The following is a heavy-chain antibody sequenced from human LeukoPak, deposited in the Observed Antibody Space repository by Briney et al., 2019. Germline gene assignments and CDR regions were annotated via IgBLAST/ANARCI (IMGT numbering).Heavy chain of an antibody. CDR1: GGSFSGYY. V-gene: IGHV4-34*01. CDR2: INHSGST. J-gene: IGHJ6*02. Sequence: SETLSLTCAVYGGSFSGYYWSWIRQPPGKGLEWIGEINHSGSTNYNPSLRSRVTISVDTSKNQFSLKLSSVTAADTAVYYCVRVSVVYGMDVWGRGTTVTVSS. CDR3: VRVSVVYGMDV.